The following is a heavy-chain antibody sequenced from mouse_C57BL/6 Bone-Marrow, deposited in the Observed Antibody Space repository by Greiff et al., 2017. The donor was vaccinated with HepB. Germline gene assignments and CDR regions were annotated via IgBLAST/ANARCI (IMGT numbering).Heavy chain of an antibody. J-gene: IGHJ2*01. CDR3: ARRAEYYFDY. CDR1: GYTFTSYW. CDR2: IHPNSGST. V-gene: IGHV1-64*01. Sequence: QVQLQQPGAELVKPGASVKLSCKASGYTFTSYWMHRVKQRPGQGLEWIGMIHPNSGSTNYNEKFKSKATLTVDKSSSTAYMQLSSLTSEDSAVYYCARRAEYYFDYWGQGTTLTVSS. D-gene: IGHD3-3*01.